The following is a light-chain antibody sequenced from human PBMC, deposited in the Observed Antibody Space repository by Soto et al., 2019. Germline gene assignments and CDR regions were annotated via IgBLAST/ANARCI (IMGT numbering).Light chain of an antibody. J-gene: IGLJ2*01. CDR3: SSYSRDTTVL. Sequence: QSALTQPASVSGSPGQSITISCSGSSSDIGAYKYVSWYQQHPGKAPTLMIYEVSNRPSGVSNRFSGSKSGNTASLTLSGLQADDEDDYYCSSYSRDTTVLFGGGTKLTVL. CDR2: EVS. CDR1: SSDIGAYKY. V-gene: IGLV2-14*01.